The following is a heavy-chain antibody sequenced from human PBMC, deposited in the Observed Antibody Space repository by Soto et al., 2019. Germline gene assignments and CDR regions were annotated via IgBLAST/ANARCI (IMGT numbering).Heavy chain of an antibody. CDR2: ITGTGGNT. J-gene: IGHJ6*02. CDR3: ARIRGYYYGLDV. CDR1: GFTLSTYG. V-gene: IGHV3-23*01. Sequence: GGSLRLSCAASGFTLSTYGMTWVRQAPGKGLEWVSAITGTGGNTYYVESVKGRFTVSRDNSKNMLYLQVNSLRAEDTAVYYCARIRGYYYGLDVWGQGTTVTVS.